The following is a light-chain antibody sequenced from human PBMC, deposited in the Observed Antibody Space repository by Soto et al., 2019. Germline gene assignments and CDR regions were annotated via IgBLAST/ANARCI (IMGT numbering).Light chain of an antibody. Sequence: QSALTQPASVSGSPGQSITISCTGTSGDVGGYDYVSWYQQHPGKAPKLMIYEVSNRPSGISDRFSGSKSGNTASLTISGLQAEDEADYYCSSYAGSRVLVLGGGTKLTVL. CDR2: EVS. J-gene: IGLJ2*01. CDR1: SGDVGGYDY. CDR3: SSYAGSRVLV. V-gene: IGLV2-14*01.